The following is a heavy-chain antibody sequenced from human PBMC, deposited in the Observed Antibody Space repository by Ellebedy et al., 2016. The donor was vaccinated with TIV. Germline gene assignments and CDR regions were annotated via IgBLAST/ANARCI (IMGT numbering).Heavy chain of an antibody. Sequence: GGSLRLXXAASGFTFSSYAMSWVRQAPGKGLEWVSAISGSGGSTYYADSVKGRFTISRDNSKSTLYLQMNSLRAEDTAVYYCARQYSSGWYYFDYWGQGTLVTVSS. CDR2: ISGSGGST. J-gene: IGHJ4*02. V-gene: IGHV3-23*01. D-gene: IGHD6-19*01. CDR1: GFTFSSYA. CDR3: ARQYSSGWYYFDY.